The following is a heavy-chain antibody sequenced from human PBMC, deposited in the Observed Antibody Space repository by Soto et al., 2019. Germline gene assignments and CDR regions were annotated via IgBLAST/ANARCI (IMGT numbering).Heavy chain of an antibody. CDR1: GFTFSSYA. Sequence: GGSLRLSCAASGFTFSSYAMHWVRQAPGKGLEWVAVISYDGSNKYYADSVKGRFTISRDNSKNTLYLQMNSLRAEDTAVYYCARDSGRGEWLLPTPYFDYWGQGTLVTVSS. J-gene: IGHJ4*02. V-gene: IGHV3-30-3*01. CDR3: ARDSGRGEWLLPTPYFDY. CDR2: ISYDGSNK. D-gene: IGHD3-22*01.